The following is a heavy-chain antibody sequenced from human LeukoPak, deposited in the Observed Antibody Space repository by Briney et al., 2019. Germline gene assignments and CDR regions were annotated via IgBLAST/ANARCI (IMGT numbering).Heavy chain of an antibody. D-gene: IGHD1-26*01. Sequence: SGTLSLTCAVSGGSLRGYNWSRIRQPPRKGLERVGEINHSGSTNYNPSLKSRVTISIDTSKSQFSLKLRSVTAADTAVYYCVGRLEWERVRDAAFDVWGQGTMVTVSS. V-gene: IGHV4-34*01. CDR1: GGSLRGYN. CDR2: INHSGST. CDR3: VGRLEWERVRDAAFDV. J-gene: IGHJ3*01.